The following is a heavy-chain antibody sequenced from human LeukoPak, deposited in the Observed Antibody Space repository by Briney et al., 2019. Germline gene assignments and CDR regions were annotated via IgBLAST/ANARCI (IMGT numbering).Heavy chain of an antibody. CDR3: AKGLRSSAYYYIDY. D-gene: IGHD3-22*01. CDR1: GFTVSSNY. CDR2: IYAGGST. J-gene: IGHJ4*02. V-gene: IGHV3-66*01. Sequence: GGSLRLSCAASGFTVSSNYMSWVGQAPGKGLEWVSVIYAGGSTHYADSVKGRFTISRDNSKNTLYLQMNSLRAEDTAVYYCAKGLRSSAYYYIDYWGQGTLVTVSS.